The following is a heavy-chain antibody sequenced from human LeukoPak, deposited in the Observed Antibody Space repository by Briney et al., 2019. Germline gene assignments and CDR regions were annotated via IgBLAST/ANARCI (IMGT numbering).Heavy chain of an antibody. V-gene: IGHV3-23*01. CDR3: AKDHPDSDIVGVPFDY. CDR1: GFTFSSYA. D-gene: IGHD5-12*01. CDR2: ISGSGGST. J-gene: IGHJ4*02. Sequence: GGSLRLSCAASGFTFSSYAMSWVRQAPGKGLEWVSAISGSGGSTYYADSVKGRFTISRDNSKNTLYLQMNSLRAEDTAVYYCAKDHPDSDIVGVPFDYWGQGTLVTVSS.